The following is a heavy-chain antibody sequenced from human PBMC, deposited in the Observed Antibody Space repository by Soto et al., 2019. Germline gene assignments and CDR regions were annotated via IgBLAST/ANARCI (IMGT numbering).Heavy chain of an antibody. V-gene: IGHV4-4*02. J-gene: IGHJ4*02. CDR2: ISHTGTT. CDR3: ARHIAVARTRGFDF. D-gene: IGHD6-19*01. Sequence: QVQLHESGPGLVKPSGTLSLTCAVSGGSLSDKWWSWVRQPPGKGLEWIGAISHTGTTHYTPSLWSRVTISIDKSQYQFSLHLSSVTAAATAFYYCARHIAVARTRGFDFWDQGNLVTGFS. CDR1: GGSLSDKW.